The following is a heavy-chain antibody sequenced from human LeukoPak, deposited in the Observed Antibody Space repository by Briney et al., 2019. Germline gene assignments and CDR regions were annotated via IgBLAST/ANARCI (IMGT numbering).Heavy chain of an antibody. V-gene: IGHV4-31*03. CDR2: THYSGST. CDR3: ARGRRGKYSPYFYYHMDV. J-gene: IGHJ6*03. CDR1: GDSVTTGLHY. D-gene: IGHD1-26*01. Sequence: PSETLSLTCNVPGDSVTTGLHYYSWIRQHPGEGLEWIGCTHYSGSTHYKSSLRSRLIISLDTSKNQVSLKLTSVTAADTAVYYCARGRRGKYSPYFYYHMDVWGTGTPVTVSS.